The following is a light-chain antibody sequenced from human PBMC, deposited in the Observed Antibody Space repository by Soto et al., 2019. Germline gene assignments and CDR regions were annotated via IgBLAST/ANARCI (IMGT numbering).Light chain of an antibody. V-gene: IGKV3-20*01. Sequence: EGATLSSRASQSVSSIYFAWYQQKRGQAPRLLIYGVSSRATGIPDRFSGSGSGTDFTLTFSRLEPEDSAVYYCGQYGSSPRTFGQGTKV. CDR1: QSVSSIY. J-gene: IGKJ1*01. CDR2: GVS. CDR3: GQYGSSPRT.